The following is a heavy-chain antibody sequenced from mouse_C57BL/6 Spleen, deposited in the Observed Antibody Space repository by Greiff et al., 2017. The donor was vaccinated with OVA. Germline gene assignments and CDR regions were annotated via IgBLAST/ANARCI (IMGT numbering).Heavy chain of an antibody. CDR1: GYAFTNYL. V-gene: IGHV1-54*01. CDR3: ARDSAYYYGSKSYAMDY. D-gene: IGHD1-1*01. Sequence: VQLQQSGAELVRPGTSVKVSCKASGYAFTNYLIEWVKQRPGQGLEWIGVINPGSGGTNYNEKFKGKATLTADKSSSTAYMQLSSLTSEDSAVYFCARDSAYYYGSKSYAMDYWGQGTSVTVSS. CDR2: INPGSGGT. J-gene: IGHJ4*01.